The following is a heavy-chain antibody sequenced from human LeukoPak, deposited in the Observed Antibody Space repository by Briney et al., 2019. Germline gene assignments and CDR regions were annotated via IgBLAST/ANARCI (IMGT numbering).Heavy chain of an antibody. CDR2: IYYSGNT. V-gene: IGHV4-59*01. J-gene: IGHJ5*02. CDR1: GGSISSYY. D-gene: IGHD6-19*01. CDR3: ARELGSGWYSNWFDP. Sequence: SETLSLTCTVSGGSISSYYWSWIRQPPGKGLEWIGYIYYSGNTNYNPSLKSRVTISVDTSKNQFSLKLSSVTAADTAVYYCARELGSGWYSNWFDPWGQGTLVTVSS.